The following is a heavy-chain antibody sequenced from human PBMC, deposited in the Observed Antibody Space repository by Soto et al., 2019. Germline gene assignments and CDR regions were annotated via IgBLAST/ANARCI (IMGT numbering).Heavy chain of an antibody. CDR3: ARRRGRRFLEWLFFDY. D-gene: IGHD3-3*01. Sequence: NPSETLSLTCAVYGGSFSGYYWSWIRQPPGKGLEWIGEINHSGSTNYNPSLKGRVTISVDTSKNQFSLKLSSVTAADTAVYYCARRRGRRFLEWLFFDYWGQGTLVTVSS. CDR1: GGSFSGYY. CDR2: INHSGST. J-gene: IGHJ4*02. V-gene: IGHV4-34*01.